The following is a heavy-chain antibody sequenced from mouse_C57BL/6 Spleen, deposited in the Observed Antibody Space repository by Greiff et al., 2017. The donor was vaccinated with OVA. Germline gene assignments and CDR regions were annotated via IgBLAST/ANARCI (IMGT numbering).Heavy chain of an antibody. V-gene: IGHV1-69*01. CDR3: SRSPNWAFDY. D-gene: IGHD4-1*01. J-gene: IGHJ2*01. Sequence: VQLQQPGAELVMPGASVKLSCKASGYTFTSYWMHWVKQRPGQGLEWIGEIDPSDSYTNYNQKFKGKSTLTVDKSSSTAYMQLSSLTSEDAAVYYCSRSPNWAFDYWGQGTTLTVSS. CDR2: IDPSDSYT. CDR1: GYTFTSYW.